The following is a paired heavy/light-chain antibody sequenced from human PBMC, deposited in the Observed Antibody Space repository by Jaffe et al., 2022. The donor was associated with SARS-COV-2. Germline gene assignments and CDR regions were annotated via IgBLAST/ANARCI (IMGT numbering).Light chain of an antibody. Sequence: SSELTQDPGVSVALGQTVTITCQGDRLRRDYASWYQQKPGQAPLLVFFGKNNRPSGIPDRFSGSASGNTASLTITGAQAEDEADYYCNSRDNRGDHVVFGGGTRLTVL. J-gene: IGLJ2*01. V-gene: IGLV3-19*01. CDR1: RLRRDY. CDR3: NSRDNRGDHVV. CDR2: GKN.
Heavy chain of an antibody. CDR1: GYSFTKFF. CDR3: AREHSDGWPTFDF. Sequence: QVQLVQPGTEVKEPGASVKLSCKASGYSFTKFFIHWVRQAPGQGLEWMGIINPTSGGAYPAPQFQGRVTMNRDTSTSTVFMELSSLRSDDAAVYYCAREHSDGWPTFDFWGQGTVVTVSS. V-gene: IGHV1-46*01. D-gene: IGHD5-18*01. J-gene: IGHJ4*02. CDR2: INPTSGGA.